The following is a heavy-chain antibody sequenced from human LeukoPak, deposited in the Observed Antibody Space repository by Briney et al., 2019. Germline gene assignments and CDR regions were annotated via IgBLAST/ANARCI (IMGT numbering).Heavy chain of an antibody. Sequence: GGSLRLSCAASGSSVSHHWMSWVRQAPGKGLEWVANIKKDGSEKYYGDPVEGRFTFSRDNAKNSVYLQMNSVRAEDTAVYYCARGIIGDNYYGLDVWGQGTTVTVSS. CDR2: IKKDGSEK. CDR1: GSSVSHHW. V-gene: IGHV3-7*01. J-gene: IGHJ6*02. D-gene: IGHD1-14*01. CDR3: ARGIIGDNYYGLDV.